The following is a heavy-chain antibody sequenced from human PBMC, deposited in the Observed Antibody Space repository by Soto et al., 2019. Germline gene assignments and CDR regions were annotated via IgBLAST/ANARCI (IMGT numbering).Heavy chain of an antibody. CDR1: GFTFSSYA. CDR3: AKDLPGVVAQDVDAFDI. D-gene: IGHD3-22*01. CDR2: ISGSGGST. V-gene: IGHV3-23*01. J-gene: IGHJ3*02. Sequence: GGSLRLSCAASGFTFSSYAMHWVRQAPGKGLEWVAVISGSGGSTYYADSVKGRFTISRDNSKNTLYLQMNSLRAEDTAVYYCAKDLPGVVAQDVDAFDIWGQGTMVTVSS.